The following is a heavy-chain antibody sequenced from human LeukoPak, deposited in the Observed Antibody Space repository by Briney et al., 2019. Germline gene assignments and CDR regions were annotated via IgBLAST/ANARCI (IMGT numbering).Heavy chain of an antibody. CDR3: ARAPSEIGGYYPEYFRH. J-gene: IGHJ1*01. Sequence: GGSLSLSCGASGFTFSSYLMLWLPQAPGKALVWVSRIKSDGSTNDADSVKGRFTISRDNAKNTVSLQMNSLRAEDTGVYYCARAPSEIGGYYPEYFRHWGQGTLVTVSS. CDR2: IKSDGST. V-gene: IGHV3-74*01. D-gene: IGHD3-22*01. CDR1: GFTFSSYL.